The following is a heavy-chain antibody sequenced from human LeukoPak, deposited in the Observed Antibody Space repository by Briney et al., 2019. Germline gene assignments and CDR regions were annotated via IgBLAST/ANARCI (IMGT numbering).Heavy chain of an antibody. CDR1: GGSISSGDYY. D-gene: IGHD1-1*01. J-gene: IGHJ5*02. Sequence: PSQTLSLTCTVSGGSISSGDYYWSWIRQPPGKGLEWIGEINHSGSTNYNPSLKSRVTISVDTSKNQFSLMLSSVTAADTAVYYCAREPTEGTGTTRIGWFDPWGQGTLVTVSS. CDR3: AREPTEGTGTTRIGWFDP. CDR2: INHSGST. V-gene: IGHV4-30-4*08.